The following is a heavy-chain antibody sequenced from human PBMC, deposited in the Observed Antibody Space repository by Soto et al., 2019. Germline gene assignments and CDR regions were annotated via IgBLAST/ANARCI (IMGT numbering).Heavy chain of an antibody. CDR1: GFTFSNYA. Sequence: GGSLRLSCAASGFTFSNYAVTWVRQAPGKGLEWVSAISGSGGSTYYADSVKGRFTISRDNSKNTLYLQMNSLRAEDTAVYYCAKQNGYGGNTELENWGQGTLVTVSS. CDR2: ISGSGGST. J-gene: IGHJ4*02. D-gene: IGHD2-15*01. V-gene: IGHV3-23*01. CDR3: AKQNGYGGNTELEN.